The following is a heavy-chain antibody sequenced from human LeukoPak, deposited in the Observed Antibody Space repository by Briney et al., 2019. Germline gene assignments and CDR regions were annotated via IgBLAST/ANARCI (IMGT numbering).Heavy chain of an antibody. CDR3: ARDLVVVVFDYYYGMDV. J-gene: IGHJ6*02. Sequence: PGRSLRLSCAASGFTFSSYAMHWVRQAPGKGLEWVAVISYDGSNKYYADSVKGRFTISRDSSKNTLYLQMNSLRAEDTAVYYCARDLVVVVFDYYYGMDVWGQGTTVTVSS. V-gene: IGHV3-30*04. CDR2: ISYDGSNK. CDR1: GFTFSSYA. D-gene: IGHD3-22*01.